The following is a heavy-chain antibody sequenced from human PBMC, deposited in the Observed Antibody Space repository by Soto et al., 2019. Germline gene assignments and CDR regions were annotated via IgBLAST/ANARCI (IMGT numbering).Heavy chain of an antibody. D-gene: IGHD2-2*03. J-gene: IGHJ6*02. V-gene: IGHV1-2*04. Sequence: ASVKVSCKASGGTFSSYAISWVRQAPGQGLEWMGWINPNSGGTNYAQKFQGWVTMTRDTSISTAYMELSRLRSDDTAVYYCARDGYCSSTSCQAGMDVWGQGSTVTVSS. CDR1: GGTFSSYA. CDR3: ARDGYCSSTSCQAGMDV. CDR2: INPNSGGT.